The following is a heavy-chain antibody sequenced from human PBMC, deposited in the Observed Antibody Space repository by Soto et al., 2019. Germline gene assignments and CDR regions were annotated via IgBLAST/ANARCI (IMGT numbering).Heavy chain of an antibody. CDR2: IYTSGST. CDR3: ARSTWFDY. CDR1: DGSISSYD. Sequence: SVPQCLTCTVADGSISSYDGSWIRQPAGKVLEWIGRIYTSGSTNYNPSLKSRVTMSVDTSKNQFSLKLSSVTAADTAVYNCARSTWFDYWVQGTFVP. V-gene: IGHV4-4*07. J-gene: IGHJ4*02.